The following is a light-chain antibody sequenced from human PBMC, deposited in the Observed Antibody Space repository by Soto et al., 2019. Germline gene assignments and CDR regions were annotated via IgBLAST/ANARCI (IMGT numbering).Light chain of an antibody. CDR3: QSYDSSLSGSL. Sequence: QSVLTQPPSVSGAPGQRVTISCTGSSSNIGAGYDVQWSQQLPGTAPKLLIYGNSNRPSRVPDRFSGSKSGTSASLAITGLQAEDEADYYCQSYDSSLSGSLFGGGTKLTVL. CDR1: SSNIGAGYD. J-gene: IGLJ2*01. CDR2: GNS. V-gene: IGLV1-40*01.